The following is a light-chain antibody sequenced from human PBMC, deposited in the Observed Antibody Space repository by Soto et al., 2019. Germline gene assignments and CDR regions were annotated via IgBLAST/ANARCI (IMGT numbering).Light chain of an antibody. CDR3: QKYDGAPLT. CDR1: QDINIY. Sequence: DIQMTQSPSSLSASVGDRVTITCRAGQDINIYLAWYQQKPGKVPKLLISAASTLQSGVPSRFSGSGSGTDFTLTISSLQPDDVATYYCQKYDGAPLTFGGGTKVDIK. CDR2: AAS. J-gene: IGKJ4*01. V-gene: IGKV1-27*01.